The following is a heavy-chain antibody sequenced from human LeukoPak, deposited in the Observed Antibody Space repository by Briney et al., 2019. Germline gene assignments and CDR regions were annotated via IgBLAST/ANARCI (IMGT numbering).Heavy chain of an antibody. CDR1: GFTFSSYS. CDR3: ARMSYCSSTSCYDGAFDI. V-gene: IGHV3-21*01. D-gene: IGHD2-2*01. Sequence: GGSLRLSCAASGFTFSSYSMNWVRQAPGKGLEWVSSISSSSSYIYYADSVKGRFTISRDNAKNSLYLQMNSLRAEDMAVYYCARMSYCSSTSCYDGAFDIWGQGTMVTVSS. J-gene: IGHJ3*02. CDR2: ISSSSSYI.